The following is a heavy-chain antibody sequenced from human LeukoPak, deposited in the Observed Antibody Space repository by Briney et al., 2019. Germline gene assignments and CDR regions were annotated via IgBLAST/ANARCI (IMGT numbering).Heavy chain of an antibody. CDR3: AKDYDSTGAFDI. D-gene: IGHD3-16*01. Sequence: GGSLRLYCAASGFTFSNYAMSWVRQAPGKGLEWISGITGGRSTYYADSVKGRFTISRDNSKNTLYLQMNSLRAEDTAVYYCAKDYDSTGAFDIWGQGTMVTVSS. J-gene: IGHJ3*02. CDR2: ITGGRST. CDR1: GFTFSNYA. V-gene: IGHV3-23*01.